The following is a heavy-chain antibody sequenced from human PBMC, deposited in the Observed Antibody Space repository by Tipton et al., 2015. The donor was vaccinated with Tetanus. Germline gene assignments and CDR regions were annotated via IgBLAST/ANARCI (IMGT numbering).Heavy chain of an antibody. Sequence: QLVQSGAEVYKPGESLKISCKPSGYNFSIYWIGWARQMPGKGLEWMGVINPTDYQTSYNPSFEGQVTISADRSINTAYLQWTSLQTSDTAMYFCARRRSAILSGSYHWYFDIWGRGTLVTVSS. CDR3: ARRRSAILSGSYHWYFDI. V-gene: IGHV5-51*01. J-gene: IGHJ2*01. CDR1: GYNFSIYW. CDR2: INPTDYQT. D-gene: IGHD3-9*01.